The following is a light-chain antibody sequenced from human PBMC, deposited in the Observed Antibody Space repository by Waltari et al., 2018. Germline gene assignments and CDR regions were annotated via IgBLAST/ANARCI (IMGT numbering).Light chain of an antibody. V-gene: IGKV2-30*01. Sequence: DVVMTQSPLPLPVTLGQQASISPRSSHSLVYSTGNTYLNCFQKRPGQSPRRLIYMFANRDTGVPDRFSGSGSGTDITLRISKVEAEDVGVYFCMQGTHWPPVYTFGQGTKLEIK. CDR3: MQGTHWPPVYT. CDR1: HSLVYSTGNTY. J-gene: IGKJ2*01. CDR2: MFA.